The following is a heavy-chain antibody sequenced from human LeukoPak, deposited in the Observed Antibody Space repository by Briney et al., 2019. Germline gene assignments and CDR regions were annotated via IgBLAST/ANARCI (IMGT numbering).Heavy chain of an antibody. CDR3: AAGRTTGREFDY. CDR2: IYYSGST. D-gene: IGHD1-14*01. V-gene: IGHV4-59*01. CDR1: GCSISSYC. J-gene: IGHJ4*02. Sequence: PSETLSLTCCVSGCSISSYCWNWIRQPPGKGLEWVGDIYYSGSTNYNPSLKKRVSISEGASKNQCSQKLSTGTAAEAAVYFYAAGRTTGREFDYWGQGTLVTVSS.